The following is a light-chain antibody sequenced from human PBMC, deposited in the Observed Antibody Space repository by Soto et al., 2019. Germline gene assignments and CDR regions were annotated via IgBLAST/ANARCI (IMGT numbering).Light chain of an antibody. CDR1: QRVNSNY. Sequence: EFVVTQSPDTLSLSPGERATLSCRASQRVNSNYLAWYQQKPGQPPRLLIYGASNRATGISDRFTGSGSGTEFTLTISRLEPEDAAVFYCQQYGSSPFTFGPGTKVNIK. V-gene: IGKV3-20*01. CDR2: GAS. CDR3: QQYGSSPFT. J-gene: IGKJ3*01.